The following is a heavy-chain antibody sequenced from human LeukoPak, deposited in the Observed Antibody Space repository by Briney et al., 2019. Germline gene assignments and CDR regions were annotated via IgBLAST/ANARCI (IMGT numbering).Heavy chain of an antibody. CDR1: GFTFSDYY. CDR2: ISSSGSTI. J-gene: IGHJ4*02. CDR3: AGRIAVAGFIDY. V-gene: IGHV3-11*01. D-gene: IGHD6-19*01. Sequence: GGSLRLTCAASGFTFSDYYMSWIRQAPGKGLEWVSYISSSGSTIYYADSVKGRFTISRDNAKNSLYLQMNSLRAEDTAVYYCAGRIAVAGFIDYWGQGTLVTVSS.